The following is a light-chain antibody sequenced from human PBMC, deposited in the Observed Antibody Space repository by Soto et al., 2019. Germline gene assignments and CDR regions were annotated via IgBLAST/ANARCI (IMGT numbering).Light chain of an antibody. CDR1: SSDVGGYNY. V-gene: IGLV2-14*01. J-gene: IGLJ1*01. CDR3: SSYTSSSTPLYV. CDR2: EVS. Sequence: QSALTQPASVSGSPGQSITISCTGTSSDVGGYNYVSWYQQHPGKAPKLMIYEVSNRPSGVSNRFSGSKSGNTASLTISGLQAVDEADYYCSSYTSSSTPLYVFGTGTKLTVL.